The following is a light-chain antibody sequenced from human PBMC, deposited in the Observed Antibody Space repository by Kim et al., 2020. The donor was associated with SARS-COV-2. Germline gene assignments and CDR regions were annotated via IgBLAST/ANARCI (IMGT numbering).Light chain of an antibody. Sequence: SYELTQPPSVSVSPGQTATITCPGDKLGDKYLSWYQQRPGQSPVLVIYQDDKRPSGIPERISGSNSGNTATLTISGTQATDEADYYCQAWDSSTKGVFGG. J-gene: IGLJ3*02. V-gene: IGLV3-1*01. CDR2: QDD. CDR3: QAWDSSTKGV. CDR1: KLGDKY.